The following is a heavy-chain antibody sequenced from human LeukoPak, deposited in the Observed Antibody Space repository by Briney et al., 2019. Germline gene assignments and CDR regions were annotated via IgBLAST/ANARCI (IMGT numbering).Heavy chain of an antibody. CDR3: ARVNSALVVSSEGSWAGSLGFDH. Sequence: GGSLRLSCAASGIPFSNYTLTWVRQAPGKGLVWVSSIRGSSRYIHYSDSVRGRFSISRDNAKNSVYLQMDSLTADDTAVYYCARVNSALVVSSEGSWAGSLGFDHWGQGILVIVSS. CDR1: GIPFSNYT. J-gene: IGHJ4*02. D-gene: IGHD3-22*01. CDR2: IRGSSRYI. V-gene: IGHV3-21*06.